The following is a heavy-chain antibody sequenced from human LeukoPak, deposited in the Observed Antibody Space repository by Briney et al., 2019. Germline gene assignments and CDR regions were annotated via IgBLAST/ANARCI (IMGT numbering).Heavy chain of an antibody. V-gene: IGHV3-23*01. Sequence: GGSLRLSCAASGFTFSSYAMSWVRQAPGKGLEWVSAISGSGGSTYYADSVKGRFTISRDNAKSSLYLQMNSLRAEDMALYYCAKGSNTSWCAFDIWGQGTMVTVSS. CDR3: AKGSNTSWCAFDI. D-gene: IGHD2-15*01. CDR2: ISGSGGST. CDR1: GFTFSSYA. J-gene: IGHJ3*02.